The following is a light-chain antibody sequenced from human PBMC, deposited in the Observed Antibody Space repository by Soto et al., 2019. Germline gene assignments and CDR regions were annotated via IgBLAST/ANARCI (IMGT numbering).Light chain of an antibody. CDR3: QQYYCTPSF. J-gene: IGKJ5*01. CDR2: WAS. Sequence: IVMPESTDYLAVFLGESATIDCKSSHGVVYSSNNKNYLACYQQKPGQPPKLLIYWASTRESGVPDRFSGSGSGTDFTITISSLQAEDVAVYYCQQYYCTPSFFGQGTRLEIK. V-gene: IGKV4-1*01. CDR1: HGVVYSSNNKNY.